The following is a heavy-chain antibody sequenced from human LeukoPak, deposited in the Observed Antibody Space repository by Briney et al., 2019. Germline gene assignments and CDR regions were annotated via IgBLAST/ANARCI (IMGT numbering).Heavy chain of an antibody. D-gene: IGHD3-22*01. V-gene: IGHV3-23*01. CDR1: GFTFSSYA. CDR3: AKQAYDSSGYYTQSFDY. CDR2: ISGSGGST. Sequence: GGSLRLSCAASGFTFSSYAMSWVRQAPGKGLEWVSAISGSGGSTYYADSVKGRFTISRDNSKNTLYLQMNSLRAEDMAVYYCAKQAYDSSGYYTQSFDYWGQGTLVTVSS. J-gene: IGHJ4*02.